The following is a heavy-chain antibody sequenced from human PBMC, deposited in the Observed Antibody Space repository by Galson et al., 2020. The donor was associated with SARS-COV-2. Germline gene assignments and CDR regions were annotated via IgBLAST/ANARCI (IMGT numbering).Heavy chain of an antibody. D-gene: IGHD3-9*01. Sequence: GESLKISCAASGFTFSIYGMHWVHQAPGKGLEWVAVIWYDGSNKYYADSVKGRFTISRDNSKNTLYLQMNSLRAEDTAVYYCARDAGYYDILRGGMDVWGQGTTVTVSS. J-gene: IGHJ6*02. V-gene: IGHV3-33*01. CDR3: ARDAGYYDILRGGMDV. CDR2: IWYDGSNK. CDR1: GFTFSIYG.